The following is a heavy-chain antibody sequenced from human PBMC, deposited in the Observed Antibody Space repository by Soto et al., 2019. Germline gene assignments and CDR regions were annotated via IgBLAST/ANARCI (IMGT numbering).Heavy chain of an antibody. CDR1: GVSISSGAYF. CDR3: ARGTPPYTVVKSGVFDL. D-gene: IGHD3-10*01. Sequence: QVQLQESGPGLVKPSQTLSLTCTVSGVSISSGAYFWTWIRQVPGKGLEWIGYFYDSETSLYNPXXXXXXXXXXXXXXXXXXXXXXXXXXXDXAVYYXARGTPPYTVVKSGVFDLWGQGTMVXVS. CDR2: FYDSETS. J-gene: IGHJ3*01. V-gene: IGHV4-30-4*08.